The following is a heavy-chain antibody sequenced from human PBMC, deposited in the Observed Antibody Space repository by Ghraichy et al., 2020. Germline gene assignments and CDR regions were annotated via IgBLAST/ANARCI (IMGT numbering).Heavy chain of an antibody. Sequence: SVKVSCKASGGTFSSYAISWVRQAPGQGLEWMGGIIPIFGTANYAQKFQGRVTITADESTSTAYMELSSLRSEDTAVYYCARGSANSYYYDSSGPGSLLGYGMDVWGQGTTVTVSS. CDR1: GGTFSSYA. CDR2: IIPIFGTA. D-gene: IGHD3-22*01. CDR3: ARGSANSYYYDSSGPGSLLGYGMDV. V-gene: IGHV1-69*13. J-gene: IGHJ6*02.